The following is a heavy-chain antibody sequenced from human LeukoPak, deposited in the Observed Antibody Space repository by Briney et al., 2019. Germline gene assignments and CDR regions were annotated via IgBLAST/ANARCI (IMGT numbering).Heavy chain of an antibody. D-gene: IGHD6-19*01. Sequence: GGSLRLSCAASGFTFSTYAMHWVRQAPGKGLEWVAVISYDGSNKYYADSVKGRFTISRDNSKNTLYLQMNSLRAEDTAVYYCARAELSSGWYWRDYWGQGTLVTVSS. J-gene: IGHJ4*02. V-gene: IGHV3-30*04. CDR2: ISYDGSNK. CDR1: GFTFSTYA. CDR3: ARAELSSGWYWRDY.